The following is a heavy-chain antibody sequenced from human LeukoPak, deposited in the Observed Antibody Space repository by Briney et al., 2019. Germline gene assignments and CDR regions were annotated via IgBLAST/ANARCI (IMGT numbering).Heavy chain of an antibody. CDR3: ALHCSSTSCYPPYYYYMDV. D-gene: IGHD2-2*01. CDR1: GYTFTGYY. V-gene: IGHV1-2*02. Sequence: ASVKVSCKASGYTFTGYYMHWVGQAPGQGLEWMGWINPNSGGTNYAQKFQGRVTMTRDTSISTAYMELSRLRSDDTAVYYCALHCSSTSCYPPYYYYMDVWGKGTTVTVSS. CDR2: INPNSGGT. J-gene: IGHJ6*03.